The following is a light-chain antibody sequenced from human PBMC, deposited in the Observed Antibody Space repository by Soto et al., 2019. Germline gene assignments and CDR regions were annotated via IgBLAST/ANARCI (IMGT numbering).Light chain of an antibody. Sequence: DIQMTQSPSTLSGSVGDRVTITCRVSQTISSWLAWYQQKPGKAPNLLIYKASSLESGVPPRFSGSGSGTDFTLAISSLQPEDSATYYCLQDINYPWTFGQGTKVDIK. CDR3: LQDINYPWT. J-gene: IGKJ1*01. V-gene: IGKV1-5*03. CDR1: QTISSW. CDR2: KAS.